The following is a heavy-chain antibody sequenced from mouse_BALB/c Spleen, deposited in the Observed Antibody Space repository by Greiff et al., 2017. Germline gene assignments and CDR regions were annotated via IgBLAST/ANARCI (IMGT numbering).Heavy chain of an antibody. CDR2: IDPENGNT. J-gene: IGHJ3*01. Sequence: VQLKQSGAELVRPGALVKLSCKASGFNIKDYYMHWVKQRPEQGLEWIGWIDPENGNTIYDPKFQGKASITADTSSNTAYLQLSSLTSEDTAVYYCAAYDGSFAYWGQGTLVTVSA. V-gene: IGHV14-1*02. CDR1: GFNIKDYY. D-gene: IGHD2-3*01. CDR3: AAYDGSFAY.